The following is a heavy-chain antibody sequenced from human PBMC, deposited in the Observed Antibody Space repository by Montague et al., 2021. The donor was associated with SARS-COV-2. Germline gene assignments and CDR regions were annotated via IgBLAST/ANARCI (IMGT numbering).Heavy chain of an antibody. Sequence: SETLSLTCSVSGDSITNHYWSWIRQPAGKGLEWIGRMHFTGKTNFSPFFSSRLTMSADTSKNQFSLKLTSVTAADTAIYFCARDRFDFGAGRQGTIDFWGQGALVTVSS. CDR3: ARDRFDFGAGRQGTIDF. J-gene: IGHJ4*02. CDR2: MHFTGKT. V-gene: IGHV4-4*07. CDR1: GDSITNHY. D-gene: IGHD3-10*01.